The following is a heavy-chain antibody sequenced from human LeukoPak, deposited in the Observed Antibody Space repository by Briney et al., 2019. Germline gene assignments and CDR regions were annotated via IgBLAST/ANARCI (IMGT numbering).Heavy chain of an antibody. J-gene: IGHJ4*02. D-gene: IGHD2/OR15-2a*01. Sequence: PGRSLRLSCTASGFTFGDYAMSWVRQAPGKGLEWVGFIRSKAYGGTTEYAASVKGRFTISRDDSKSIAYLQMNSLKTEDTAVYYCTRDFSADYWGQGTLVTVSS. CDR3: TRDFSADY. V-gene: IGHV3-49*04. CDR1: GFTFGDYA. CDR2: IRSKAYGGTT.